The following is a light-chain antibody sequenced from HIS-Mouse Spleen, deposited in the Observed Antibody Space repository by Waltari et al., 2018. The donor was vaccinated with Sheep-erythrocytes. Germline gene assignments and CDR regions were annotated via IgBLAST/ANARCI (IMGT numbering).Light chain of an antibody. CDR1: SSDVGGYNY. J-gene: IGLJ1*01. Sequence: QSVLTQPRSVSGYPGQSVTISCTGTSSDVGGYNYVSWYQQHPGKAPKLMIYDVSKRPSGVPDRFSGSKSGNTASLTISGLQAEDEADYYCCSYAGSYNHVFATGTKVTVL. CDR3: CSYAGSYNHV. V-gene: IGLV2-11*01. CDR2: DVS.